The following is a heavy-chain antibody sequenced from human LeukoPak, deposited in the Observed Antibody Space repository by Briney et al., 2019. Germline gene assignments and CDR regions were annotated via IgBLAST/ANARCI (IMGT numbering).Heavy chain of an antibody. CDR2: IKQDGSEK. CDR1: GFTFSSYW. V-gene: IGHV3-7*01. CDR3: ARYGSGWPTDYYYYMDV. Sequence: GGSLRLSCAASGFTFSSYWMSWVRQAPGKGLEWVANIKQDGSEKYYVDSVKGRFTISRDNAKNSLYLQMNSLRAEDTAVYYCARYGSGWPTDYYYYMDVWGKGTTVTVSS. D-gene: IGHD6-19*01. J-gene: IGHJ6*03.